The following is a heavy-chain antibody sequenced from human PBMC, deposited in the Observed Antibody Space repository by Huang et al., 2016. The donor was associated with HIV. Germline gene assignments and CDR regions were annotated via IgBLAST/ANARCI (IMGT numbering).Heavy chain of an antibody. CDR2: ISGDGSGK. D-gene: IGHD2-2*01. J-gene: IGHJ3*02. Sequence: DEHLVESGGGLVQPGGSVTITCEVSGFNFKNYWMDWVRQAPVKGGEGVANISGDGSGKDYVDSVKGRFTIFRDNAKNLLYLQMNGLRAEDTSVYYCATNLQIVVVPPDMGYDAFDMWGQGTMVTVSS. CDR3: ATNLQIVVVPPDMGYDAFDM. CDR1: GFNFKNYW. V-gene: IGHV3-7*01.